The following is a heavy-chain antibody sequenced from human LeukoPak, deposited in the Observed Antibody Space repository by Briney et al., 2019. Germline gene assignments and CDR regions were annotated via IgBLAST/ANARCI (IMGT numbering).Heavy chain of an antibody. J-gene: IGHJ4*02. CDR3: AKEYRYSSGWFDY. Sequence: GGSLRLSCAASGFTFSSYAMTWVRQAPGKGLEWVSAISASGGSTYYADSVKGRFTISRDNSKNTLYLQMNSLRAEDTAVYYCAKEYRYSSGWFDYWGQGTLVTVSS. V-gene: IGHV3-23*01. CDR1: GFTFSSYA. D-gene: IGHD6-19*01. CDR2: ISASGGST.